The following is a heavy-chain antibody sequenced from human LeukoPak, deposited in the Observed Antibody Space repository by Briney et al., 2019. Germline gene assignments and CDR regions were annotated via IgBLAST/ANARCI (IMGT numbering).Heavy chain of an antibody. J-gene: IGHJ4*02. D-gene: IGHD6-6*01. Sequence: SETLSLTCAVYGGSFSGYYWSWIRQPPGKGLEWIGEINHSGSTNYNPSLKSRVTTSVDTSKNQFSLKLSSVTAADTAVYYCARFSRATNSSSSVYFDYWGQGTLVTVSS. CDR2: INHSGST. CDR1: GGSFSGYY. CDR3: ARFSRATNSSSSVYFDY. V-gene: IGHV4-34*01.